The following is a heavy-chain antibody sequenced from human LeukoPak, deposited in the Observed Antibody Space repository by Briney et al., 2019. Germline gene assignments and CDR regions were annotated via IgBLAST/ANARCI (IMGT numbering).Heavy chain of an antibody. D-gene: IGHD6-19*01. CDR2: VSHEGSSK. V-gene: IGHV3-30*18. Sequence: GGSLKLSCAASGYPFSGSDIHWVRQAPGKGLEWVAFVSHEGSSKFYAESVKGRFGISRDNSKSTTYLQMNGLRADDTAVYYCAKTTGGWPRFFDHWGQGTLVAVSS. J-gene: IGHJ4*02. CDR3: AKTTGGWPRFFDH. CDR1: GYPFSGSD.